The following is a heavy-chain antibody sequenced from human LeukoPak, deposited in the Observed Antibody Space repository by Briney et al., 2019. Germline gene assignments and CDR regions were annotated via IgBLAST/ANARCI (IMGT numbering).Heavy chain of an antibody. D-gene: IGHD3-9*01. CDR1: GFTFDDYG. V-gene: IGHV3-20*04. CDR3: AREGYDILTGYSYYYYYMDV. J-gene: IGHJ6*03. Sequence: PGGSLRLSCAASGFTFDDYGMSWVRQAPGKGLEWVSGINWNGGSTGYADSVKGRFTISRDNAKNSLYLQMNSLRAEDTAVYYCAREGYDILTGYSYYYYYMDVWGKGTTVTVSS. CDR2: INWNGGST.